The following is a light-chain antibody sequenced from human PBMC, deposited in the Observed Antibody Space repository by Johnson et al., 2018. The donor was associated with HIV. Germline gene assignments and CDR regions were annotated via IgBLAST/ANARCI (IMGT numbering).Light chain of an antibody. Sequence: QSVLTQPPSVSAAPGQKVTISCSGSSSNIGNNYVSWYQQLPGTAPKLLIYDNNKRPSGIPDRFSGSKSCTSATLGITGLQTGDEADYYCGTWDSSLSAHYVFGTGTKVTVL. CDR2: DNN. J-gene: IGLJ1*01. V-gene: IGLV1-51*01. CDR3: GTWDSSLSAHYV. CDR1: SSNIGNNY.